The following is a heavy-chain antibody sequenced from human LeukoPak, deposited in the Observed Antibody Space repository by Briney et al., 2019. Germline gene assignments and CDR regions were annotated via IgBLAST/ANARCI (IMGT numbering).Heavy chain of an antibody. CDR1: GGSISSYY. Sequence: RPSETLSPTCTVSGGSISSYYWSWIRQPAGKGLEWIGRIHTSGSTNYNPSLKSRVTISVDKSKNQFSLKLSSVTAADTAVYYCARRTTGYYYMDVWGKGTTVTVSS. CDR2: IHTSGST. V-gene: IGHV4-4*07. D-gene: IGHD1-7*01. CDR3: ARRTTGYYYMDV. J-gene: IGHJ6*03.